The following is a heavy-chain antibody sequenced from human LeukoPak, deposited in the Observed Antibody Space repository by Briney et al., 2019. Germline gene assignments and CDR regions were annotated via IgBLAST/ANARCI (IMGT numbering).Heavy chain of an antibody. CDR3: ARDLGYYDILTGYLNWFDP. Sequence: PSQTLSLTCTVSGGSISSGSYYWSWIRQPAGKGLEWIGRIYTSGSTNYNPSLKSRVTISVDTSKNQFSLKLSSVTAADTAVYYCARDLGYYDILTGYLNWFDPWGQGTLVTVSS. J-gene: IGHJ5*02. CDR2: IYTSGST. CDR1: GGSISSGSYY. D-gene: IGHD3-9*01. V-gene: IGHV4-61*02.